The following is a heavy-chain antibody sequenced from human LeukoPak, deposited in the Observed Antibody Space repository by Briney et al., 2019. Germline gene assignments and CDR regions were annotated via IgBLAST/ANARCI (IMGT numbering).Heavy chain of an antibody. V-gene: IGHV3-30-3*02. CDR3: AKTKGAGGQGSLDI. J-gene: IGHJ3*02. CDR2: ISYDGSNK. CDR1: GFTFSSYA. D-gene: IGHD6-13*01. Sequence: GGSLRLSCAASGFTFSSYAMHWVRQAPGKGLEWVAVISYDGSNKYYADSVKGRFTISRDNSKSTLYLQMNSLRPEDTAVYYCAKTKGAGGQGSLDIWGQGTMVTVSS.